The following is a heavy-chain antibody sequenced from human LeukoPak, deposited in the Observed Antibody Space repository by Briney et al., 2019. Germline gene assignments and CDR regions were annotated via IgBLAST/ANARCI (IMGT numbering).Heavy chain of an antibody. V-gene: IGHV3-11*01. Sequence: PGGSLRLSCAASGFTFSDYYMSWIRQAPGKGLEWVSYISSSGSTIYYADSVKGRFTISRDNAKNSLYLQMNSLRAEDTAVYYCASVGLWDYYYGMDVWGQGTTVTVSS. CDR3: ASVGLWDYYYGMDV. J-gene: IGHJ6*02. CDR2: ISSSGSTI. D-gene: IGHD3-16*01. CDR1: GFTFSDYY.